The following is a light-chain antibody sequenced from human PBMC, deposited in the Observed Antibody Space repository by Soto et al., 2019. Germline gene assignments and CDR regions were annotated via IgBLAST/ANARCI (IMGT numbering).Light chain of an antibody. Sequence: EIVMTQSPATLPVSPGERATISCRASQGVTSNLAWYQQKPGQAPRLVIYGASTRATGIPARFSGSGSGTEFTLTISSLQSEDFAVYYCQQYNNWPLTFGGGTKVEI. J-gene: IGKJ4*01. CDR2: GAS. CDR3: QQYNNWPLT. CDR1: QGVTSN. V-gene: IGKV3-15*01.